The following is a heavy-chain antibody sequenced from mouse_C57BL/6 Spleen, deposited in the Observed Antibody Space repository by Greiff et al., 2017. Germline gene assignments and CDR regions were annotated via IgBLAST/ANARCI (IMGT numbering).Heavy chain of an antibody. CDR2: ISSGGGYI. J-gene: IGHJ2*01. D-gene: IGHD4-1*01. CDR3: TRETLGLDY. CDR1: GFTFSSYS. Sequence: LLQPGAGLVKPGGSLKLSCAASGFTFSSYSMSWVRQTPGQRLEWVADISSGGGYIYYADTVKGRCTISRDNARNTLYLQMSSLKSEDTAMYYCTRETLGLDYWGQGTTLTVSS. V-gene: IGHV5-9-1*02.